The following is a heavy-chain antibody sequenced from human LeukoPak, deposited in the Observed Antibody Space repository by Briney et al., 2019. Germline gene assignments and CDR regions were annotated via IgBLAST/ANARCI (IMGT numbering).Heavy chain of an antibody. D-gene: IGHD1-20*01. J-gene: IGHJ5*02. Sequence: SVKVSCKASGGTFSSYAISWARQAPGQGLEWMRGIIPIFGTANYAQKFQGRVTITADKSTSTAYMELSSLRSEDTAVYYCARMSWVTGTSGGWFDPWGQGTLVTVSS. V-gene: IGHV1-69*06. CDR3: ARMSWVTGTSGGWFDP. CDR2: IIPIFGTA. CDR1: GGTFSSYA.